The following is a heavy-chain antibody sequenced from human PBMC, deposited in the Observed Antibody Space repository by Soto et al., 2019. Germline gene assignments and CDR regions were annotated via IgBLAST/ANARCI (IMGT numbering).Heavy chain of an antibody. V-gene: IGHV4-34*01. CDR2: INHSGST. CDR1: GGSFSGYY. D-gene: IGHD3-22*01. CDR3: ARRYLDYYDSSGYYYANDY. J-gene: IGHJ4*02. Sequence: QVQLQQWGAGLLKPSETLSLTCAVYGGSFSGYYWSWIRQPPGKGLEWIGEINHSGSTNYNPSLKSRVTISVDTSKNQFSLKLSSVTAADTAVYYCARRYLDYYDSSGYYYANDYWGQGTLVTVSS.